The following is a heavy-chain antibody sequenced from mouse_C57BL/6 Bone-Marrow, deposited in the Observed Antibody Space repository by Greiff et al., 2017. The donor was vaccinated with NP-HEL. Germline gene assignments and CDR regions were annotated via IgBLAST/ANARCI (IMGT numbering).Heavy chain of an antibody. CDR1: GFNIKDDY. Sequence: VQLQQSGAELVRPGASVKLSCTASGFNIKDDYMHWVKQRPEQGLEWIGWIDPENGATEYASKFQGKATITADTSSNTAYLQLSSLTSEDTAVYYCTTGGLRRKFAYWGQGTLVTVSA. V-gene: IGHV14-4*01. CDR3: TTGGLRRKFAY. D-gene: IGHD2-4*01. CDR2: IDPENGAT. J-gene: IGHJ3*01.